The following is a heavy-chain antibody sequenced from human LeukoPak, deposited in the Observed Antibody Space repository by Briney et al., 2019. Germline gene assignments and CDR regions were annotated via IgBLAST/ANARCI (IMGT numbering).Heavy chain of an antibody. J-gene: IGHJ6*03. V-gene: IGHV4-31*03. CDR3: ASAQKTKNYYYMDV. Sequence: SETLSLTCTVSGGSISSGGYYWSWIRQHPGKGLEWIGYIYYSGSTYYNPSLKSRVTISVDTSKNQFSLKLSSVTAADTAVYYCASAQKTKNYYYMDVWGKGTTVTVSS. CDR1: GGSISSGGYY. D-gene: IGHD1-14*01. CDR2: IYYSGST.